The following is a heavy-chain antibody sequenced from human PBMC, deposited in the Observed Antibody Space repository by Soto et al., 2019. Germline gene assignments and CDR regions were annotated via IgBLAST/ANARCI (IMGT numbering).Heavy chain of an antibody. Sequence: GGSLRHSCAASGFTFSSYSMNWVRQAPGKGLEWVSYISSSSSTIYYADSVKGRFTISRDNAKNSLYLQMNSLRDEDTAVYYCARDPIFGVVIDVSGHNWFDPWGQGTLVTVSS. V-gene: IGHV3-48*02. CDR2: ISSSSSTI. CDR1: GFTFSSYS. J-gene: IGHJ5*02. D-gene: IGHD3-3*01. CDR3: ARDPIFGVVIDVSGHNWFDP.